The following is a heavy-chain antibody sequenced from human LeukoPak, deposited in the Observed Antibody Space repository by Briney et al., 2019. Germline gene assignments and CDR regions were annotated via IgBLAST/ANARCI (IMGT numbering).Heavy chain of an antibody. CDR3: AKDFSNGYYYDSSGSADY. Sequence: GGSLRLSCAGTGFTFSSYAMSWVRQAPGKGLEWVSAISGSGGSTYYADSVKGRFTISRDNSKNTLYLQMNSLRAEDTAVYYCAKDFSNGYYYDSSGSADYWGQGTLVTVSP. CDR2: ISGSGGST. J-gene: IGHJ4*02. V-gene: IGHV3-23*01. CDR1: GFTFSSYA. D-gene: IGHD3-22*01.